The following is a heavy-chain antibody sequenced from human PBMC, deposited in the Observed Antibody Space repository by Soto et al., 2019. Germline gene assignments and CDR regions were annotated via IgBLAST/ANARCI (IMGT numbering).Heavy chain of an antibody. V-gene: IGHV1-18*04. CDR1: GYTFTSYG. Sequence: GASVKVSCKASGYTFTSYGISWVRQAPGQGLEWMGWISAYNGNTNYAQKLQGRATMTTDTSTSTAYMELRSLRSDDTAVYYCARVNSSGWYRAEYFQHWGQGTLVTVSS. CDR3: ARVNSSGWYRAEYFQH. J-gene: IGHJ1*01. CDR2: ISAYNGNT. D-gene: IGHD6-19*01.